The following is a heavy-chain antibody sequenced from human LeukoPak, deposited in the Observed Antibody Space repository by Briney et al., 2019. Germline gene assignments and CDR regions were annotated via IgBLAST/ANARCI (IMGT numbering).Heavy chain of an antibody. V-gene: IGHV3-23*01. Sequence: PEGSLRLSCVASEFTFSHYVMSWVRQAPGKGLVWVSSISGSGGATYYAVSVKGRFTISRDNSKDTLYLQMNSLRAEDTAVYYCAKGSTIDYWGQGTLVTVSS. CDR3: AKGSTIDY. D-gene: IGHD1-26*01. CDR2: ISGSGGAT. J-gene: IGHJ4*02. CDR1: EFTFSHYV.